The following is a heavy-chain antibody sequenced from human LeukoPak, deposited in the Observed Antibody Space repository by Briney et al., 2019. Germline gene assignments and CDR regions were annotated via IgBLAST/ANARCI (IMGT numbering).Heavy chain of an antibody. V-gene: IGHV3-9*01. CDR2: ISWNSGSI. Sequence: QSGGSLRLSCAASGFTFDDYAMHWVRQAPGKGLEWVSGISWNSGSIGYADSVKGRFTISRDNAKNSLYLQMNSLRAEDTALYYCANLGDSSGSLRNPNWGQGTLVTVSS. D-gene: IGHD3-22*01. CDR3: ANLGDSSGSLRNPN. CDR1: GFTFDDYA. J-gene: IGHJ4*02.